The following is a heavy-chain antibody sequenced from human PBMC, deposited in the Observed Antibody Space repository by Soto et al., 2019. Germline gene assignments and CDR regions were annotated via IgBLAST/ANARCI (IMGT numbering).Heavy chain of an antibody. J-gene: IGHJ5*02. V-gene: IGHV1-18*01. CDR1: GYTFTSYG. CDR3: ARGKAYDILTGYSFNWFDP. Sequence: GASVKVSCKASGYTFTSYGISWVRQAPGQGLEWMGWISAYNGNTNYAQKLQGRVTMTTDASTSTAYMELRSLRSDDTAVYYCARGKAYDILTGYSFNWFDPWGQGTLVTVYS. D-gene: IGHD3-9*01. CDR2: ISAYNGNT.